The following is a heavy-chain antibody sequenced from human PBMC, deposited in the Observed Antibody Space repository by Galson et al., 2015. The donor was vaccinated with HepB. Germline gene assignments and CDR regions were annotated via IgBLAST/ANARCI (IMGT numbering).Heavy chain of an antibody. J-gene: IGHJ4*02. D-gene: IGHD6-19*01. Sequence: SVKVSCKASGGTFSSYAISWVRQAPGQGLEWMGGIIPIFGIANYAQKFQGRVTITADESTSTAYMELSSLRSEDTAVYYCARGRRDSRGWYFDYWGQGTLVTVSS. V-gene: IGHV1-69*13. CDR1: GGTFSSYA. CDR2: IIPIFGIA. CDR3: ARGRRDSRGWYFDY.